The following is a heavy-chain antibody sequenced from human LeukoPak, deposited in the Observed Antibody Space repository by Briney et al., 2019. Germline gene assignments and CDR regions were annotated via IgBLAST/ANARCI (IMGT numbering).Heavy chain of an antibody. J-gene: IGHJ4*02. CDR3: ARTSFVGTAMVPIDY. Sequence: GGSLRLSCTASGFTFSNFWMGWVRQAPGKGLEWVANIKQDETEKFYLGSVKGRFTISRDNAKNSLYLQMNSLRAEDTAVYYCARTSFVGTAMVPIDYWGQGTLVTVSS. CDR2: IKQDETEK. D-gene: IGHD5-18*01. V-gene: IGHV3-7*01. CDR1: GFTFSNFW.